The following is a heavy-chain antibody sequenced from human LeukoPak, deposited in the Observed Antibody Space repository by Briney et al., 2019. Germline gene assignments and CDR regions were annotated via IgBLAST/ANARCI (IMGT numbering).Heavy chain of an antibody. D-gene: IGHD6-19*01. CDR2: IQYDGTNK. J-gene: IGHJ4*02. Sequence: GGSLSLSCEASGFTFSSYGMHWVRQAPGKGLEWVAFIQYDGTNKYYADPVKGRFTISRDNSKNTLYLQMNSLRAEDTAVYYCARPDIPIAVAGTLQPHWGQGTLVTVSS. CDR1: GFTFSSYG. V-gene: IGHV3-30*19. CDR3: ARPDIPIAVAGTLQPH.